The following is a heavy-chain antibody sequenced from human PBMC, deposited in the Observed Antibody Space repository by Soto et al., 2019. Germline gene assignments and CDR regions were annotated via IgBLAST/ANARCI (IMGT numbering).Heavy chain of an antibody. Sequence: SETLSLTCTVSGGSISSYYWSWIRQPPGKGLEWIGYIYYSGITNYNPSLKSRVTISVDTSRNQFSLKLSSVTAAATAVYYCARVVGGYLAHFDYWGQGTLVTVPS. D-gene: IGHD1-26*01. CDR1: GGSISSYY. V-gene: IGHV4-59*01. J-gene: IGHJ4*02. CDR3: ARVVGGYLAHFDY. CDR2: IYYSGIT.